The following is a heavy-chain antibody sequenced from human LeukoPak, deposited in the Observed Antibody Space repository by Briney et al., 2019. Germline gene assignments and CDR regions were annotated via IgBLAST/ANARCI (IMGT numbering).Heavy chain of an antibody. Sequence: GGSLRLSCAASGFTFSSYSVIWARQAPGKGLEWVSYVSSSGTTTYYADSVKGRFTISRDNGKNLVSLQMNSQRDEDTAVYYCARADRDGNKRFLDWGQGTLVTVSS. J-gene: IGHJ4*02. V-gene: IGHV3-48*02. CDR1: GFTFSSYS. D-gene: IGHD5-24*01. CDR3: ARADRDGNKRFLD. CDR2: VSSSGTTT.